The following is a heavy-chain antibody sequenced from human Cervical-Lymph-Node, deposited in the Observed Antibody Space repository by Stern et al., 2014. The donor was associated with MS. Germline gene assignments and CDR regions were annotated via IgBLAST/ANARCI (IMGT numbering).Heavy chain of an antibody. Sequence: QVQLVQSGAEVKKPWASVKVSCKASAYTFNSYDISWVRQAPGQGLEWMGWISAYNGNTIYAQKFQSRGTTPTDTSTTTAYMDLWGLTSDDTAVYYCARESDDSSGSSWLDPWGQGTLVTVSS. D-gene: IGHD3-22*01. V-gene: IGHV1-18*01. CDR2: ISAYNGNT. CDR3: ARESDDSSGSSWLDP. J-gene: IGHJ5*02. CDR1: AYTFNSYD.